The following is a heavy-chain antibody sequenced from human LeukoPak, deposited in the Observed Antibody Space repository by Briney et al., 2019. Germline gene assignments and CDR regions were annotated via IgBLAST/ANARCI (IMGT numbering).Heavy chain of an antibody. D-gene: IGHD6-19*01. CDR2: IYNSGRT. CDR1: GGSISDYH. CDR3: ARGPEMGYSSAGQNDWFDP. J-gene: IGHJ5*02. Sequence: PSETLSLTCTVSGGSISDYHWSWIRQPPGKGLEYIGYIYNSGRTFYNPSLKSRVTISADTSKKQFSLKLTSVTAADTAVYYCARGPEMGYSSAGQNDWFDPWGQGTLVTVSS. V-gene: IGHV4-59*01.